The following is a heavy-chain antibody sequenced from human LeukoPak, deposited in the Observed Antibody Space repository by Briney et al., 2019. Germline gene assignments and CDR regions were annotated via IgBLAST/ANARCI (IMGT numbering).Heavy chain of an antibody. J-gene: IGHJ4*02. CDR1: GFIFSNHW. Sequence: GGSPRLSCAASGFIFSNHWMTWVRQAPGKGLEWVANINERGSETYYADYVKGRFTISRDNTKKSLFLQLNSLSVEDTAMYYCAKDYSFSNFNWGQGTLVTVSS. CDR2: INERGSET. V-gene: IGHV3-7*01. D-gene: IGHD2-15*01. CDR3: AKDYSFSNFN.